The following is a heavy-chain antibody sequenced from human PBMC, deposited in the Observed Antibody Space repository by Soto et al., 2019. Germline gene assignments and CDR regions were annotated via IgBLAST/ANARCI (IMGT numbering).Heavy chain of an antibody. CDR2: IYHDGDT. D-gene: IGHD6-19*01. V-gene: IGHV4-38-2*02. J-gene: IGHJ5*02. CDR3: AKDSRGLDP. CDR1: GSFIRDTYF. Sequence: PSETLSLTCAVSGSFIRDTYFWGWIRQPPGKGLEWLGSIYHDGDTRYNPSLKSRVTISVDTSKNEFTLRVTSVTAADTAVYFCAKDSRGLDPWSQRPPVTVCS.